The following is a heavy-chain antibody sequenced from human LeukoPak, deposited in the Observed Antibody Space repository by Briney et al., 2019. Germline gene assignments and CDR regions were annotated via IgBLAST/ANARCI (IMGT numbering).Heavy chain of an antibody. J-gene: IGHJ6*02. V-gene: IGHV4-30-2*01. CDR3: ARGVQYYYYGMDV. Sequence: PSETLSLTCAVSGGSISSGGYSWSWIRQPPGTGLEWIGYIYHSGSTYYNPSLKSRVTISVDRSKNQFSLKLSSVTAADTAVYYCARGVQYYYYGMDVWGQGTTVTVSS. CDR2: IYHSGST. CDR1: GGSISSGGYS. D-gene: IGHD3-10*01.